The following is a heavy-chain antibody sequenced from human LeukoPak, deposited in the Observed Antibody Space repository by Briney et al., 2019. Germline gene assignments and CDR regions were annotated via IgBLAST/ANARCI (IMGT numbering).Heavy chain of an antibody. D-gene: IGHD3-10*01. Sequence: QPGGSLRLSCAASGFTFSSYAMSWVRQAPGKGLEWVSTISYSGGSTYYADSVKGRFAISRDSSKNTLYLQMNGLRGEDTAVYYCAKDDGGSPPDAFDIWGQGTLVTVSS. V-gene: IGHV3-23*01. CDR1: GFTFSSYA. CDR2: ISYSGGST. J-gene: IGHJ3*02. CDR3: AKDDGGSPPDAFDI.